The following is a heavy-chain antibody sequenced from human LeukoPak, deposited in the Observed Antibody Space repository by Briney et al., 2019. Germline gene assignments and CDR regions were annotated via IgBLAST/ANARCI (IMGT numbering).Heavy chain of an antibody. D-gene: IGHD3-22*01. Sequence: GGSLRLSCAASGFTFSSYWMSWVRQAPGKGLEWVANIKQDGSEKYYVDSVKGRFTISRDNAKNSLYPQMNSLRAEDTAVYYCARDLYYFDSSGYSGMGGYWGQGTLVTVSS. J-gene: IGHJ4*02. V-gene: IGHV3-7*03. CDR1: GFTFSSYW. CDR2: IKQDGSEK. CDR3: ARDLYYFDSSGYSGMGGY.